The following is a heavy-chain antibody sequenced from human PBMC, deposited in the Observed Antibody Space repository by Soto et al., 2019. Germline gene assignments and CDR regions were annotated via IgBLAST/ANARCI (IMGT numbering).Heavy chain of an antibody. D-gene: IGHD4-17*01. CDR2: ISYDGTNK. CDR1: GFTFSSYG. CDR3: AKDIYGGSLATDY. V-gene: IGHV3-30*18. J-gene: IGHJ4*02. Sequence: QVQLVESGGGVVQPGRSLRLSCAASGFTFSSYGMHWVRQAPGKGLEWVAVISYDGTNKYYADSVKGRFTISRDNSKNTLYLQMNSLRAEDTAVYYCAKDIYGGSLATDYWGQGTLVTVSS.